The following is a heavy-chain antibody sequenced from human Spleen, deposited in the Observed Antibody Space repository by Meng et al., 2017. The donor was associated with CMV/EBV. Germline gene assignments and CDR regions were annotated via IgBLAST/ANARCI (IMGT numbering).Heavy chain of an antibody. D-gene: IGHD2-15*01. CDR1: GYTFTGYY. CDR3: ARGGRGSGSYLGY. V-gene: IGHV1-2*02. Sequence: ASVKVSCKASGYTFTGYYIHWVRQAPGQGLEWMGWINPNSAGTNYAQKFQGRVTMTRDTSINTAYMELNSLRFDDTAVYYCARGGRGSGSYLGYWGQGTLVTVSS. CDR2: INPNSAGT. J-gene: IGHJ4*02.